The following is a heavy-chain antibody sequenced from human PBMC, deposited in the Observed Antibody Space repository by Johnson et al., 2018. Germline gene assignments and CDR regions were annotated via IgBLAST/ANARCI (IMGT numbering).Heavy chain of an antibody. D-gene: IGHD1-26*01. CDR2: ISYDGSNK. CDR1: GFTFSSYA. CDR3: ARGGRWGATPGAFDI. Sequence: QVQLVQSGGGVVQPGRSLRLSCAASGFTFSSYAMHWVRQAPGKGLEWVAVISYDGSNKYYADSVKGRFTISSDNSKNTLYLQMNSLRAEDTAVYYCARGGRWGATPGAFDIWGQGTMVTGSS. J-gene: IGHJ3*02. V-gene: IGHV3-30-3*01.